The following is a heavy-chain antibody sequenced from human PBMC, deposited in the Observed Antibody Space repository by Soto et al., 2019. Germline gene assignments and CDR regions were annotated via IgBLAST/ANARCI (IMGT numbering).Heavy chain of an antibody. CDR3: ARDLLRNDDTFDY. Sequence: QVQLVESGGGVVQPGRSLRLSCAASGFTFSSYAMHWVRQAPGKGLEWVAVISYDGSNKYYADSVKGRFTISRDNSKHTLYLQMNSLRAEDTAVYYCARDLLRNDDTFDYWGQGTLVTVSS. CDR2: ISYDGSNK. V-gene: IGHV3-30-3*01. D-gene: IGHD1-1*01. J-gene: IGHJ4*02. CDR1: GFTFSSYA.